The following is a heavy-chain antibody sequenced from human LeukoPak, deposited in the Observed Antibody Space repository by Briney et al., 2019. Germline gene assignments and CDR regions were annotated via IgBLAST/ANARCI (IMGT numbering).Heavy chain of an antibody. J-gene: IGHJ4*02. CDR1: GYTFTSYY. CDR2: INPSGGDT. D-gene: IGHD1-14*01. V-gene: IGHV1-46*01. Sequence: ASVKVSCKASGYTFTSYYMHWERQAPGQGLEWMGIINPSGGDTSYAQKFQGRLTMTRDTSTNTVYMELTSLRSEDTAVYYCAREVMDNLRFDYWGQGTLVTVSS. CDR3: AREVMDNLRFDY.